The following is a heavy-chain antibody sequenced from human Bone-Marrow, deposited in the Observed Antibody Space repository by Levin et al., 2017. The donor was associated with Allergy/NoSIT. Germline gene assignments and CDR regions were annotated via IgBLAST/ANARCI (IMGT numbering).Heavy chain of an antibody. CDR1: GFTFSDYY. CDR3: ARDLAVVVPADAPQGYDDDGMDV. V-gene: IGHV3-11*01. D-gene: IGHD2-2*01. Sequence: GGSLRLSCAASGFTFSDYYMSWIRQAPGKGLEWVSYISSSGSTIYYADSVKGRFTISRDNAKNSLYLQMNSLRAEDTAVYYCARDLAVVVPADAPQGYDDDGMDVWGQGTTVTVSS. J-gene: IGHJ6*02. CDR2: ISSSGSTI.